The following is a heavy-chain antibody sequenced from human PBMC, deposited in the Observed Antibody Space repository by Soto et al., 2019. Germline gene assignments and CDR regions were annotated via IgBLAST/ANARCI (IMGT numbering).Heavy chain of an antibody. J-gene: IGHJ5*02. Sequence: GGSLRLSCAASGFTFSDYYMSWIRQAPGKGLEWVSYISSSSSYTNYADSVKGRFTISRDNAKNSLYLQMNSLRAEDTAVYYCARTITMVRGAPGWFDPWGQGTLVTVSS. CDR3: ARTITMVRGAPGWFDP. V-gene: IGHV3-11*03. CDR2: ISSSSSYT. CDR1: GFTFSDYY. D-gene: IGHD3-10*01.